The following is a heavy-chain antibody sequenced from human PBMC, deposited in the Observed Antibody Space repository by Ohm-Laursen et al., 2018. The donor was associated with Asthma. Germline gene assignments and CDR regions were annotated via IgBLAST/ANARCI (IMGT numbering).Heavy chain of an antibody. Sequence: SVKVSCKASGGTFSSYAISWVRQAPGQGLEWMGGIIPIFGIANYAQKFQGRVTITADKSTSTAYMELSSLRSEDTAVYYCARDRRLTAGLLDPWGQGTLVTVSS. CDR3: ARDRRLTAGLLDP. J-gene: IGHJ5*02. CDR2: IIPIFGIA. D-gene: IGHD2-21*02. V-gene: IGHV1-69*10. CDR1: GGTFSSYA.